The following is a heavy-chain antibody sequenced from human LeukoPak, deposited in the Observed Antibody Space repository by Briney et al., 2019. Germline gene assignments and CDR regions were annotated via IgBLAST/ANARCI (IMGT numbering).Heavy chain of an antibody. D-gene: IGHD3-10*01. J-gene: IGHJ4*02. CDR1: GGSISSSSYH. CDR3: ARECGSGNFDY. Sequence: SSETLSLTCTVSGGSISSSSYHWGWIRQPPGKGLEWIGSIYYSGSTYYNPSLKSRVTISVDTSKNQFSLKLRSVTAADTAVYYCARECGSGNFDYWGQGTLVTVSS. V-gene: IGHV4-39*01. CDR2: IYYSGST.